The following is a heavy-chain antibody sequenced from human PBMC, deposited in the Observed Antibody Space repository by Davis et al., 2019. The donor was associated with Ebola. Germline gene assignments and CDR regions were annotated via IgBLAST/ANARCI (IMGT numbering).Heavy chain of an antibody. D-gene: IGHD4-17*01. V-gene: IGHV5-51*01. CDR2: IYPGDSDT. CDR1: GYSFTSYW. J-gene: IGHJ5*02. CDR3: ARHASKTTVTTKGIDWFDP. Sequence: KVSCKGSGYSFTSYWIGWVRQMPGKGLEWMGIIYPGDSDTRYSPSFQGQVTISADKSISTAYLQWSSLKASDTAMYYCARHASKTTVTTKGIDWFDPWGQGTLVTVAS.